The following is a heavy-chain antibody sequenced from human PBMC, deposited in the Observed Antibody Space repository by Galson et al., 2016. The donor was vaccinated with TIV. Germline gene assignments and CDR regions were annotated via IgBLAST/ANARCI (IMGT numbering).Heavy chain of an antibody. CDR1: GFTFSSYW. J-gene: IGHJ6*02. V-gene: IGHV3-7*03. D-gene: IGHD2-2*01. Sequence: SLRLSCAASGFTFSSYWMSWVRQAPGKGLEWVANIKQNGSEKYYVDSVKGRFTIFRDNAKNSLYLQMNSLRPEDTALYYCVKDTWRGCDNTNCYTYNYYFYAMDVWGQGTTVTVSS. CDR2: IKQNGSEK. CDR3: VKDTWRGCDNTNCYTYNYYFYAMDV.